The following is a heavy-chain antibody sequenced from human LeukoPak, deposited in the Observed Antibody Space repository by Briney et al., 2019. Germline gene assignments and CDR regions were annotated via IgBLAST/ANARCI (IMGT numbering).Heavy chain of an antibody. CDR3: ARVGSSGRFDY. Sequence: SETLSLTCAVSGGSISSGGYSWSWIRQPPGTGLEWIGYIYHSGSTYYNPSLKSRVTISVDRSKNQFSLKLSSVTAADTAVYYCARVGSSGRFDYWGQGTLVTVSS. J-gene: IGHJ4*02. CDR2: IYHSGST. CDR1: GGSISSGGYS. V-gene: IGHV4-30-2*01. D-gene: IGHD6-19*01.